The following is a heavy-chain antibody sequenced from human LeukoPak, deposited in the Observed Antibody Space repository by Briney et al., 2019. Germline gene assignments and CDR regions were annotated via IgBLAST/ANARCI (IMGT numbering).Heavy chain of an antibody. CDR2: IRSKANSYAT. CDR1: GFTFSGSA. CDR3: XRXHYXSSGYYYAFDY. Sequence: GGSLRLSCAASGFTFSGSAMHWVRQASGKGLEWVGRIRSKANSYATAYAASVKGRFTISRDDSKNTAYLQMNSLKTEDTAVYYXXRXHYXSSGYYYAFDYWGQGTLVTVSS. V-gene: IGHV3-73*01. D-gene: IGHD3-22*01. J-gene: IGHJ4*02.